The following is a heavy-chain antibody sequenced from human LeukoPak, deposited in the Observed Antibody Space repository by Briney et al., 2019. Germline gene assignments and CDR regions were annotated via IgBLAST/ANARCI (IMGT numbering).Heavy chain of an antibody. CDR1: GFTFDASA. CDR3: AKDRSQYDYVDS. Sequence: GGSLRLSCAASGFTFDASAMHWVRQPPGKGLEWVSGISWNSGVIAYADSVKGRFTISRDNAKNSLYLQMNSLRPEDTALYYCAKDRSQYDYVDSWGQGTLVTVSS. D-gene: IGHD3-3*01. CDR2: ISWNSGVI. J-gene: IGHJ4*02. V-gene: IGHV3-9*01.